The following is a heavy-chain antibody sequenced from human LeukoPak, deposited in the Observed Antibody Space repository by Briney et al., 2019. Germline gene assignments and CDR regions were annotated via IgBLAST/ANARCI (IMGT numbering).Heavy chain of an antibody. CDR3: ARRDRIAVAGAHYYYMDV. Sequence: GGSLRLSCAASGFTFSSYSMNWVRQAPGKGLEWVSSISSSSSYIYYADSVKGRFTISRDNAKNSLYLQMNSLRAEDTAVYYCARRDRIAVAGAHYYYMDVWGKGTTVTVSS. D-gene: IGHD6-19*01. CDR1: GFTFSSYS. J-gene: IGHJ6*03. CDR2: ISSSSSYI. V-gene: IGHV3-21*01.